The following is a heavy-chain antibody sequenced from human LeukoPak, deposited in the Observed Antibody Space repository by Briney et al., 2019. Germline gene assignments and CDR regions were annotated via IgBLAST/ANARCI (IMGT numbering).Heavy chain of an antibody. J-gene: IGHJ4*02. CDR3: AKDGTIMVTSDY. Sequence: PGGSLTLSCAASGCTFSSYALTWGRHAPGKGLEWISAISGSGGSTYYADSVKARCTISRDNSKNTLYLQMHSLRAEDPAVYYCAKDGTIMVTSDYWGQGTLVTVSS. V-gene: IGHV3-23*01. D-gene: IGHD2-21*02. CDR1: GCTFSSYA. CDR2: ISGSGGST.